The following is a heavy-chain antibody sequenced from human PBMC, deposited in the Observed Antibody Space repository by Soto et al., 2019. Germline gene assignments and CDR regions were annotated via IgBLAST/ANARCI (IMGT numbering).Heavy chain of an antibody. D-gene: IGHD2-2*01. CDR3: ARAQKLGYCSSTSCSPSGWFDP. Sequence: SETLSLTCTVSGGSINSAGYYWSWIRQHPGKGLEWIGYIYYSGSTYYNPSLKSRVTISVDTSKNQFSLKLSSVTAADTAVYYCARAQKLGYCSSTSCSPSGWFDPWGQGTLVTVSS. CDR2: IYYSGST. J-gene: IGHJ5*02. V-gene: IGHV4-31*03. CDR1: GGSINSAGYY.